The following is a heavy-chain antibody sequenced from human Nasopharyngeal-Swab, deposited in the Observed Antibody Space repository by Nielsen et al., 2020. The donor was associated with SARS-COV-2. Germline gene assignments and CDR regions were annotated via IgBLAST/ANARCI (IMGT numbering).Heavy chain of an antibody. CDR3: TTDYYLDY. J-gene: IGHJ4*02. Sequence: GKGLEWVGRIGDKDHNYATTYGAAVKGRFTISRDDSKNTAFLQMDSLKTEDTALYYCTTDYYLDYWGQGTLVTVSS. CDR2: IGDKDHNYAT. V-gene: IGHV3-73*01.